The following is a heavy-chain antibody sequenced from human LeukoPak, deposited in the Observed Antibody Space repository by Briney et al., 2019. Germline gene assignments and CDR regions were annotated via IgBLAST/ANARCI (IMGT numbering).Heavy chain of an antibody. J-gene: IGHJ4*02. V-gene: IGHV4-39*01. D-gene: IGHD1/OR15-1a*01. CDR3: ARTIYGDGWNRYYFDY. CDR2: ICYGGTT. CDR1: GDSISSYNHY. Sequence: PSETLSLTCTVSGDSISSYNHYWGWVRQPPGTGLEWLGSICYGGTTHDNPSLKSRVTVSANTSKNQFSLRVTSATAADTAVYYCARTIYGDGWNRYYFDYWGQGALVTVSS.